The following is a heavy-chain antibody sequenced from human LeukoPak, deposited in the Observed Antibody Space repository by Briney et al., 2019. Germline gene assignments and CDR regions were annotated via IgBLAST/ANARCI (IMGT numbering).Heavy chain of an antibody. D-gene: IGHD5-18*01. V-gene: IGHV3-7*01. CDR1: GHTFSSSW. CDR3: ARDLAYSRLDY. Sequence: GGSLRLSCAVSGHTFSSSWMDWVRQAPGKGLEWVASINPDGNKKYSADSVKGRFTISRDNAENSLYLQMNSLRVEDTAFYYCARDLAYSRLDYWGQGMLVTVSS. J-gene: IGHJ4*02. CDR2: INPDGNKK.